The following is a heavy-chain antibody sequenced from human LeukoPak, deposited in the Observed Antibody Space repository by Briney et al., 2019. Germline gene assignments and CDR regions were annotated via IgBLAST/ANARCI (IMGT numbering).Heavy chain of an antibody. V-gene: IGHV3-66*02. CDR2: IYSGGST. J-gene: IGHJ5*02. CDR1: GFTVSSNY. D-gene: IGHD1-7*01. CDR3: ARELVNWFDP. Sequence: GGSLRLSCAASGFTVSSNYMSWVRQAPGKGLEWVSVIYSGGSTYYADSVKGRFTISRDDSKNTLYLQMNSLRAEDTAVYYCARELVNWFDPWGQGTLVTVSS.